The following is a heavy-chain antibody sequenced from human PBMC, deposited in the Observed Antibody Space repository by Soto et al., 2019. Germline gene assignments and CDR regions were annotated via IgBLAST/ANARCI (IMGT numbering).Heavy chain of an antibody. CDR2: IYYSGST. Sequence: QVQLQESGPGLVKPSQTLSLTCTVSGGSISSGGYYWSWIRQHPGKGLEGIGYIYYSGSTYYNPSLKSRVTRSVDTSKNQFTLKLSSVTAADTAVYYCARGGDYEAFDIWGQWTMVTVSS. D-gene: IGHD2-21*02. J-gene: IGHJ3*02. CDR1: GGSISSGGYY. V-gene: IGHV4-31*03. CDR3: ARGGDYEAFDI.